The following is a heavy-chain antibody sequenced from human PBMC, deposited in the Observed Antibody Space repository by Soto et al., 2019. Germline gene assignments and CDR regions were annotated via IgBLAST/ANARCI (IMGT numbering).Heavy chain of an antibody. CDR1: GDTFSFYT. V-gene: IGHV1-69*02. CDR2: VNPILSMS. Sequence: QVQMVQSGAEVKKPGSSVKVSCKASGDTFSFYTINWVRQAPGLGLEWMGRVNPILSMSNYAQKFQGRVMKTADKSTSTAYMELRSLRSEDTAFYYCATSYGSGYRAFDYWGQGALVTVSS. CDR3: ATSYGSGYRAFDY. D-gene: IGHD3-10*01. J-gene: IGHJ4*02.